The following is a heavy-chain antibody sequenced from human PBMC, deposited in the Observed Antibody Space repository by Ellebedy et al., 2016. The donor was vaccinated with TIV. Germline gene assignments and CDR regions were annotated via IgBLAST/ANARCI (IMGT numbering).Heavy chain of an antibody. Sequence: GESLKISCAASGFTFSNYAMSWVRQAPGKGLDWVSLISGNGEYTYYADSVKGRLTISRDNSMDTLYLQMNSLGVGDTAVYYCAKLGFDILTGSGGMDVWGQGTTVTVSS. V-gene: IGHV3-23*01. CDR2: ISGNGEYT. J-gene: IGHJ6*02. CDR3: AKLGFDILTGSGGMDV. CDR1: GFTFSNYA. D-gene: IGHD3-9*01.